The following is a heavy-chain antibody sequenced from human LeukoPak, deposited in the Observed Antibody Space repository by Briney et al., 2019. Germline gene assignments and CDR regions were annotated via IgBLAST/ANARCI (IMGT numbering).Heavy chain of an antibody. CDR1: GFTVSSNY. CDR2: IYSGGST. D-gene: IGHD7-27*01. V-gene: IGHV3-53*04. CDR3: ARAPNWGKFDY. Sequence: XGSLRLSCAASGFTVSSNYMSWVRQAPGKGLEWVSVIYSGGSTYYSDSVKGRFTISRHNSKNTLYLQMNSLRAEDTAVYYCARAPNWGKFDYWGQGTLVTVSS. J-gene: IGHJ4*02.